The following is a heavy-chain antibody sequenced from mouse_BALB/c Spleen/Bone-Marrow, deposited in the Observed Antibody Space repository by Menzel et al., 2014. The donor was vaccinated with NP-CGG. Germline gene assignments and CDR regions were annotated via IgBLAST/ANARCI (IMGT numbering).Heavy chain of an antibody. CDR3: ARQLGPPYAMDY. CDR1: GYAFTNYL. V-gene: IGHV1-54*01. Sequence: QVQLQQSGAELVRPGTSVKVTCKASGYAFTNYLIEWVKQRPGQGLEWIGVINPGSGGTIYNEKFKGKATLTADKSSSTAYMQLSSPTSDDSAVYFCARQLGPPYAMDYWGQGTSVTVSS. D-gene: IGHD3-1*01. J-gene: IGHJ4*01. CDR2: INPGSGGT.